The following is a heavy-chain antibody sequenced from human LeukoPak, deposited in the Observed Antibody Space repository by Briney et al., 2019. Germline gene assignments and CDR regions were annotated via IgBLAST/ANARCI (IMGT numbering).Heavy chain of an antibody. D-gene: IGHD3-22*01. Sequence: ASVKVSCKASGYTFTSYYMHWVRQAPGLGLEWMGIINPSGGSTNYAQRFQGRATMTRDTSTNTVYMDLSSLRSEDTAVYYCAREGAHDSSGYYYQGFDYWGQGTLFTVSS. J-gene: IGHJ4*02. V-gene: IGHV1-46*01. CDR1: GYTFTSYY. CDR3: AREGAHDSSGYYYQGFDY. CDR2: INPSGGST.